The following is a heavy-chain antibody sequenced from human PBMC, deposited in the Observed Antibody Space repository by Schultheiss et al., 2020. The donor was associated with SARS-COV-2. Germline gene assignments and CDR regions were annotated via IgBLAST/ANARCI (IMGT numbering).Heavy chain of an antibody. J-gene: IGHJ4*02. CDR1: GYTFTSYG. CDR2: ISAYNGNT. V-gene: IGHV1-18*04. D-gene: IGHD3-9*01. CDR3: ARDRSSYYDILTGYYLDY. Sequence: ASVKVSCKASGYTFTSYGISWVRQAPGQGLEWMGWISAYNGNTNYAQKLQGRVTMTTDTSTSTAYMELRSLRSDDTAVYYCARDRSSYYDILTGYYLDYWGQGTLVTVSS.